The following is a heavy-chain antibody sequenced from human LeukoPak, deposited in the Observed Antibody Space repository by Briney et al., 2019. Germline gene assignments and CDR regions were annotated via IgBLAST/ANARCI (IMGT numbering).Heavy chain of an antibody. Sequence: SETLSLTCTVSGDSISSSSYYWGWIRQPPGKGLERIGNIYYSGSTYYNPSLRSRLTISLDTSKNQFSLTLSSVTAADAAVYYSARLQYYYASNGYYSLYYFDYWGQGTVVTVSS. CDR1: GDSISSSSYY. CDR3: ARLQYYYASNGYYSLYYFDY. CDR2: IYYSGST. J-gene: IGHJ4*02. V-gene: IGHV4-39*01. D-gene: IGHD3-22*01.